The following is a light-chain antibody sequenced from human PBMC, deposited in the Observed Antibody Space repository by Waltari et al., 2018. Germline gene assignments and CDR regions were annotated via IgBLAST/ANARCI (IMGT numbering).Light chain of an antibody. V-gene: IGKV1-39*01. J-gene: IGKJ5*01. Sequence: EIQMTQSPSSLSASVGDRVTITCRASQSISSYVNWYHQKPGKPPNLLIHAASNLQSGVPSRFSGSGSGTEFILTISDVQPEDFATYYCQQSYGSPITFGQGTRLEIK. CDR3: QQSYGSPIT. CDR2: AAS. CDR1: QSISSY.